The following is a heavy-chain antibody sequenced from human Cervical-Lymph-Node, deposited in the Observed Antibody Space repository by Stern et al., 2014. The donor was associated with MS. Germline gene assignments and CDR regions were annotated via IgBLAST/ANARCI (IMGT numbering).Heavy chain of an antibody. Sequence: VHLVESGAEVKKPGSSVKVSCKASGGTFNNDAINWVRQAPGQGLEWMGGIIPLFGTANYAQKFQDRVSITADKSTKTAFLEVSRLTSEDTAVYYCARDSPIFPKPLKGEIDYWGQGTLVTVSS. CDR1: GGTFNNDA. V-gene: IGHV1-69*06. CDR3: ARDSPIFPKPLKGEIDY. J-gene: IGHJ4*02. CDR2: IIPLFGTA. D-gene: IGHD3-16*01.